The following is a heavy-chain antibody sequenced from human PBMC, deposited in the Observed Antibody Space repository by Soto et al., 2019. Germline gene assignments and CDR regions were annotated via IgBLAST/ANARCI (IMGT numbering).Heavy chain of an antibody. CDR3: ARDQTY. CDR1: GFPFNSYL. CDR2: IKQDGSEK. Sequence: GGSLRLSCAASGFPFNSYLMSWVRQAPGKGLEWVANIKQDGSEKYYVDSVKGRFTISRDNAKNSLYLQMNSLRAEDTAVYYCARDQTYWGQGTLVTVSS. J-gene: IGHJ4*02. V-gene: IGHV3-7*05.